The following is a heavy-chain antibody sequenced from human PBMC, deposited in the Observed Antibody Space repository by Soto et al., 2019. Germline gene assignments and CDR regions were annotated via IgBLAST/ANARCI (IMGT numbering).Heavy chain of an antibody. Sequence: EVQLVESGGGLVQPGGSLRLSCAASGFAFSSYVINWVRQAPGKGLEWVSYISISSSTRYYADSVRGRFTISRDNAKNSLYLQMNSLRDEDTAVYYCARGGGFFDYWGQGTLVTVSS. CDR1: GFAFSSYV. D-gene: IGHD3-10*01. V-gene: IGHV3-48*02. J-gene: IGHJ4*02. CDR3: ARGGGFFDY. CDR2: ISISSSTR.